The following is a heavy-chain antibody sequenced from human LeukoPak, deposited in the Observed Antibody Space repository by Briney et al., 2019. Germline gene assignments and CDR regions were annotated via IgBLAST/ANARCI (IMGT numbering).Heavy chain of an antibody. J-gene: IGHJ6*02. CDR1: GYTLTGYY. D-gene: IGHD2-15*01. Sequence: GASVKVSCKASGYTLTGYYMHWVRQAPGQGLEWMGWINPNSGGTNYAQKFQGRVTMTRDTSISTAYMELSRLRSDDTAVYYCARVRYCSGGSCYYYYYGMDVWGQGTTVTVSS. V-gene: IGHV1-2*02. CDR3: ARVRYCSGGSCYYYYYGMDV. CDR2: INPNSGGT.